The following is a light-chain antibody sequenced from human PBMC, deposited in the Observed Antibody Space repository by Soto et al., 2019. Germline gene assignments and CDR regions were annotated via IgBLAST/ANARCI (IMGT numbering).Light chain of an antibody. J-gene: IGLJ2*01. V-gene: IGLV2-23*01. CDR2: EGS. CDR1: SSDVGSYNL. Sequence: QAALTQPASVSGSPGQSITISCTGTSSDVGSYNLVSWYQQYPGKGPKLMIYEGSERPSGVSNRFSGSKSGNTASLTISGLQAEDEADYYRCSYAGSSKVFGGGTKVTVL. CDR3: CSYAGSSKV.